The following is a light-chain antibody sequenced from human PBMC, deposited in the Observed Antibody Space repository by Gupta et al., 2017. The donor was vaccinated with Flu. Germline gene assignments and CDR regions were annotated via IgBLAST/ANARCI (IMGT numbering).Light chain of an antibody. CDR1: RHVSSNF. Sequence: TLSFSPGERATLSCRASRHVSSNFLAWYQQKPGQAPRLLMSEASYRATGTPYRFSGSGSGTDFTLTISSLEPGDVAVYYCQQVGSIAFTFG. CDR2: EAS. CDR3: QQVGSIAFT. J-gene: IGKJ1*01. V-gene: IGKV3D-20*02.